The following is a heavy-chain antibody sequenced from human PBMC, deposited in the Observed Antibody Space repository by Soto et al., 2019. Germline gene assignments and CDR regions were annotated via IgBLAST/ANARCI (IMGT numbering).Heavy chain of an antibody. CDR2: ISPKFGRT. CDR3: ARDDCNGGSCDGGHYLDL. D-gene: IGHD2-15*01. J-gene: IGHJ2*01. V-gene: IGHV1-18*01. Sequence: QVQLVQSGPEVKKAGASVKVSCTAPTDYIFLAYGFDWVRQAPGQGLEWMGWISPKFGRTNYARTRQERFNMTTDVSTKTVSMELRDLRSDDTAVYYCARDDCNGGSCDGGHYLDLWGRGTPISVSS. CDR1: DYIFLAYG.